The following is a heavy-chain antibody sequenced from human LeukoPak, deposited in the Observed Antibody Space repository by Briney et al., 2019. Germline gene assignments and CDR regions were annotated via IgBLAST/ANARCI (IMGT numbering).Heavy chain of an antibody. Sequence: SETLSLTCTVSGGSISSSSYYWGWIRQPPGKGLEWIGSIYYSGSTYYNPSLKSRVTISVDTSKSQFSLKLSSVTAADTAVYYCARQWSSGWSDFDYWGQGTLVTVSS. V-gene: IGHV4-39*01. J-gene: IGHJ4*02. CDR1: GGSISSSSYY. CDR3: ARQWSSGWSDFDY. D-gene: IGHD6-19*01. CDR2: IYYSGST.